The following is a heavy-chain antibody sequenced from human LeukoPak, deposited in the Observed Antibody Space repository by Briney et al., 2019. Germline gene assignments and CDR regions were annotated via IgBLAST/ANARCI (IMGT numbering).Heavy chain of an antibody. V-gene: IGHV4-4*07. CDR3: ARGPGAGTNWFDP. Sequence: SETLSLTCTGSDGSISSYYWSWIRQPAGKGLEWIGRIYTSGSTNYNPSLKSRVTMSVDTSKNQFSLKLTSVTAADTAVYYCARGPGAGTNWFDPWGQGTLVTVSS. D-gene: IGHD6-19*01. CDR1: DGSISSYY. J-gene: IGHJ5*02. CDR2: IYTSGST.